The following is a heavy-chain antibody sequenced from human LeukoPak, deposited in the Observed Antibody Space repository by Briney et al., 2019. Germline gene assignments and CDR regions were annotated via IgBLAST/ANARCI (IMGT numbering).Heavy chain of an antibody. CDR3: AKDFSPYYDSSGYFDY. CDR2: IWYDGSNK. D-gene: IGHD3-22*01. V-gene: IGHV3-33*06. CDR1: GFTFSSYG. Sequence: GRSLRLSCAASGFTFSSYGMHWVRQAPGKGLEWVAVIWYDGSNKYYADSVKGRFTISRDNSKNTLYLQMNSLRAEDTAVYYCAKDFSPYYDSSGYFDYWDQGTLVTVSS. J-gene: IGHJ4*02.